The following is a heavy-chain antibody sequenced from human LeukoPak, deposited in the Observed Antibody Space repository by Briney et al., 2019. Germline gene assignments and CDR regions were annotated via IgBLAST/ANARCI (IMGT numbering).Heavy chain of an antibody. CDR2: ISYDGSNK. J-gene: IGHJ4*02. CDR1: GFTFSSYG. Sequence: PGGSLRLSCAASGFTFSSYGMHWVRQAPGKGLEWVAAISYDGSNKYNADSVKGRFTISRDNSKNTLYLQMNSLRAEDTAVYYCAKEGKSSSWSRPFDYWGQGTLVTVSS. CDR3: AKEGKSSSWSRPFDY. V-gene: IGHV3-30*18. D-gene: IGHD6-13*01.